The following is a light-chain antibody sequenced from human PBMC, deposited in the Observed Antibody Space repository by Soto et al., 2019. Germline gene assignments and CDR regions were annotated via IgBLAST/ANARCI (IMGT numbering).Light chain of an antibody. CDR1: SSDVGGYNY. CDR2: EVS. J-gene: IGLJ1*01. CDR3: SSYTSSSTPHV. Sequence: QSALTQPASVSGSPGQSITISCTGTSSDVGGYNYVSWYQQHPGKAPKLMIYEVSNRPSGVSNRFSGSKSGNTASLTISGLPAEDEADYYCSSYTSSSTPHVFGTGTKVTVL. V-gene: IGLV2-14*01.